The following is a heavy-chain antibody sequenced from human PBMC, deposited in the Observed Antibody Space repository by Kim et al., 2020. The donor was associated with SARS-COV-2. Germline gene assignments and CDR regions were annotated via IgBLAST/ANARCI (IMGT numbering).Heavy chain of an antibody. J-gene: IGHJ4*02. Sequence: GGSLRLSCAASGFTFDDYAMHWVRQAPGKGLECVSLISGDGGSTYYADSVKGRFTISRDNSKNSLYLQMNSLRTEDTALYYCAKDPRGSEYSSSWYVGYWGQGTLVTVSS. CDR1: GFTFDDYA. D-gene: IGHD6-13*01. V-gene: IGHV3-43*02. CDR3: AKDPRGSEYSSSWYVGY. CDR2: ISGDGGST.